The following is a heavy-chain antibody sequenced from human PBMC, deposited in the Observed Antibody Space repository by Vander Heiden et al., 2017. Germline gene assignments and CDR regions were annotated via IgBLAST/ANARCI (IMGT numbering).Heavy chain of an antibody. V-gene: IGHV5-10-1*03. CDR2: VDPSDSFS. Sequence: EVQLVQSGAEVKKPGESLRISCKGFGYSFTPYWLSWVRQMPGKGLEWIGSVDPSDSFSNYSPSFQGHVTISTDKSISTAYLQWSSLRASDTAMYYCARGQAASDPWGQGTLVTVSS. D-gene: IGHD2-15*01. J-gene: IGHJ5*02. CDR1: GYSFTPYW. CDR3: ARGQAASDP.